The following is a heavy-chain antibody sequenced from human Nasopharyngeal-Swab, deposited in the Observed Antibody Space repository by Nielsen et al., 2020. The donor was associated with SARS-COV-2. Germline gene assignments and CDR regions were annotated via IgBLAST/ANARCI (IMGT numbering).Heavy chain of an antibody. D-gene: IGHD6-19*01. CDR2: ISRHGSTI. V-gene: IGHV3-11*04. J-gene: IGHJ4*02. CDR1: GLTFSVYY. CDR3: ARGQWLALY. Sequence: RGSLTLSCTPSGLTFSVYYMTWIRQAPGQGLEWVSHISRHGSTIYYSDSVKGRFTASRDNAKKSLSLQMSSLRAEDTAVYYCARGQWLALYWGRGTLVTVSS.